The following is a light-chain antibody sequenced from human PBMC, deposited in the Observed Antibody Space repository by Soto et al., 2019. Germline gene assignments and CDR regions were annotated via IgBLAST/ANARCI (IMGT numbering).Light chain of an antibody. Sequence: DIQMTQSPSSLSASVGDRVTITCQASQDISNYLNWYQQKPGKAPKLLIYDASNLETGVPSRFSGSGSGTDFTFTISSLQPEDIATYYCQQYDNLLLVTFGQWTRLEIK. J-gene: IGKJ5*01. CDR2: DAS. CDR3: QQYDNLLLVT. V-gene: IGKV1-33*01. CDR1: QDISNY.